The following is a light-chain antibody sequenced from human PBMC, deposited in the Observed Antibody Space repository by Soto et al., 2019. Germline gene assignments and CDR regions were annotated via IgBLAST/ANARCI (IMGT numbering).Light chain of an antibody. Sequence: EIVLTQSPAILSLSPGERATLSCRASQSVTRFLAWYQQKPGQAPRLLIYDTSNRATGIPARFSGSGSGTDFTITITRLEPEDFAVYYCQQYGSSPRTFGQGTKVDIK. CDR3: QQYGSSPRT. V-gene: IGKV3-11*01. J-gene: IGKJ1*01. CDR2: DTS. CDR1: QSVTRF.